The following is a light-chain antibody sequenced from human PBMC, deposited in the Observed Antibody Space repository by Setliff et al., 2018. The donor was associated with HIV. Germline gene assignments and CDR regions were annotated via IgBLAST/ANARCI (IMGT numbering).Light chain of an antibody. CDR3: SSYTTSTTFV. V-gene: IGLV2-8*01. CDR2: EVS. Sequence: QSALAQPPSASGSPGQSVTISCTGTSSDVGGYNYVSWYQQHPGKAPKLMIYEVSKRPSGVPDRFSGSESGNTASLTISGLQAEDEADYYCSSYTTSTTFVFGTGTKV. CDR1: SSDVGGYNY. J-gene: IGLJ1*01.